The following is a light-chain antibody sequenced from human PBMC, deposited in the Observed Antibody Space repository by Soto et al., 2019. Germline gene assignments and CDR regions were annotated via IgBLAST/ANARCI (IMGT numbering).Light chain of an antibody. Sequence: QSALTQPASVSGSPGQSITISCTGTSSDVGGYNYVSRYQQHPDKAPKLMIYGVSNRPSGVSNRFSGSKSGNTASLTISGLQAEDEADYYCSSYTGSATLVLFGGGTKLTVL. V-gene: IGLV2-14*01. CDR3: SSYTGSATLVL. CDR2: GVS. CDR1: SSDVGGYNY. J-gene: IGLJ2*01.